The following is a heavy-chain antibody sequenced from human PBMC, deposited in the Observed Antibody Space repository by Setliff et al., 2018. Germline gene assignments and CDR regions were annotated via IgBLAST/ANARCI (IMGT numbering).Heavy chain of an antibody. V-gene: IGHV2-26*03. CDR1: GFSLSDDRVG. CDR2: IFSMDQK. Sequence: SGPTLVNPTETLTLTCTISGFSLSDDRVGVTWIRQPPGKALEWLATIFSMDQKSYSTSLESRLLISKDTSATQVVLMMTNMNPADTGTYYCARIGTSSVLYGMDVWGQGTTVTVSS. J-gene: IGHJ6*02. CDR3: ARIGTSSVLYGMDV. D-gene: IGHD3-22*01.